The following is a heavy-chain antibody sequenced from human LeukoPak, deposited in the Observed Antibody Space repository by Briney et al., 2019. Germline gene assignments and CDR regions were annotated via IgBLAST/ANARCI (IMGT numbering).Heavy chain of an antibody. V-gene: IGHV3-23*01. CDR1: GFTFSSYA. CDR2: ISGSGGST. CDR3: ARGRGAVPEGYFQH. J-gene: IGHJ1*01. Sequence: GGSLRLSCAASGFTFSSYAMSWVRQAPGKGLEWVSAISGSGGSTYYADSVKGRFTISRDNSKNTLYLQMNSLRAEDTAVYYCARGRGAVPEGYFQHWGQGTLVTVSS. D-gene: IGHD3-10*01.